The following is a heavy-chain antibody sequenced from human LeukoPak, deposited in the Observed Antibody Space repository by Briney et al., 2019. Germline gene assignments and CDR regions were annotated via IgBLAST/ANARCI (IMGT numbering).Heavy chain of an antibody. V-gene: IGHV3-23*01. CDR3: AKSAGLLWFRELPSLDY. D-gene: IGHD3-10*01. CDR1: GFTFSSYG. CDR2: ISGSGGST. Sequence: GGSLRLSCAASGFTFSSYGMHWVRQAPGKGLEWVSGISGSGGSTYYADSVKGRFTISRDDSKNTLYLQMNSLRAEDTAVYYCAKSAGLLWFRELPSLDYWGQGTLVTVSS. J-gene: IGHJ4*02.